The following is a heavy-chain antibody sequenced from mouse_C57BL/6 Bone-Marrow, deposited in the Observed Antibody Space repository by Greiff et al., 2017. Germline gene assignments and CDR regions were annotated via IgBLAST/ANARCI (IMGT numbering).Heavy chain of an antibody. CDR3: ARGEAWFAY. Sequence: EVQVVESGGGLVKPGGSLKLSCAASGFTFSSYAMSWVRQTPEKRLEWVATISDGGSYTYYPDNVKGRFTISRDNAKNNLYLQMSHLESEDTAMYYCARGEAWFAYWGRGTLVTVSA. CDR2: ISDGGSYT. CDR1: GFTFSSYA. J-gene: IGHJ3*01. V-gene: IGHV5-4*01.